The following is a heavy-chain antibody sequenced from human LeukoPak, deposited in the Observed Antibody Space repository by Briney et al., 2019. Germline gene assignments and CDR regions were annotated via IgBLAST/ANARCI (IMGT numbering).Heavy chain of an antibody. CDR3: AREHFDWLSVSKINCFDP. V-gene: IGHV1-2*02. CDR2: INPNSGGT. Sequence: ASVKVSCKAAGYTFTGYYMHWVRQDPGQGLEWMGWINPNSGGTNYAQKFQGRVTMTRDTSISTAYMELSSLRSEDTAVYYCAREHFDWLSVSKINCFDPWGQGTLVTVSS. D-gene: IGHD3-9*01. J-gene: IGHJ5*02. CDR1: GYTFTGYY.